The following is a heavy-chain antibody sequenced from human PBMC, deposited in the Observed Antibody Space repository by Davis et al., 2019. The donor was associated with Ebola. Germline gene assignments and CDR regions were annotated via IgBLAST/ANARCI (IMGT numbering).Heavy chain of an antibody. CDR1: GFSTYG. CDR3: TRGDAWGTPKAGDF. V-gene: IGHV3-30*02. D-gene: IGHD7-27*01. J-gene: IGHJ4*02. Sequence: GESLKISCAASGFSTYGMHWVRQAPGKGLEWVAFIQTAGSYSLYAYSVKGRFTISRDNSRDKVYLQMNSLRTEDTAVYYCTRGDAWGTPKAGDFWGPGTLVTVSS. CDR2: IQTAGSYS.